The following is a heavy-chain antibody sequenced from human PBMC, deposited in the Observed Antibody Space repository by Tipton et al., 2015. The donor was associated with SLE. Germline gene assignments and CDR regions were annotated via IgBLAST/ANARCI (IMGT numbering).Heavy chain of an antibody. J-gene: IGHJ4*02. D-gene: IGHD4-17*01. V-gene: IGHV1-18*01. Sequence: QSGAEVKKPGASVKVSCKASGYTFTNYGISWVRQAPGQGLEWMGWISAYNGNTNYAQKFQGRVTMTTDTSTTTAYMELRSLRSDDTAIYYCARDRVTNTAFDFWGQGTLVTVSS. CDR1: GYTFTNYG. CDR3: ARDRVTNTAFDF. CDR2: ISAYNGNT.